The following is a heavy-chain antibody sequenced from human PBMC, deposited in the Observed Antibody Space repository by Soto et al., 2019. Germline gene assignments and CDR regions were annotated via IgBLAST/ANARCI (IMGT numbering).Heavy chain of an antibody. CDR2: MNPNSGNT. CDR3: ARVQYSSSSHDWFDP. V-gene: IGHV1-8*01. D-gene: IGHD6-6*01. J-gene: IGHJ5*02. Sequence: ASVKVSCKASGYTFTSYDINWVRQATGQGLEWMGWMNPNSGNTGYAQKFQGRVTMARNTSISTAYMELSSLRSEDTAVYYCARVQYSSSSHDWFDPWGQGTLVTVSS. CDR1: GYTFTSYD.